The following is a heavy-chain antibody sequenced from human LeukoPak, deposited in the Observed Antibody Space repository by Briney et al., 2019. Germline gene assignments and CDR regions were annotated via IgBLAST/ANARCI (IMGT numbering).Heavy chain of an antibody. Sequence: GESLKISCNGSGYSFTSYWIGWVRQMPGKGLEWMGIIYPGDSDTRDSPSFQGQVTISADKSISTAYLQWSSLKASDTAMYYCARAGAFNWNDDGPYSRGFDPWGQGTLVTVSS. CDR3: ARAGAFNWNDDGPYSRGFDP. CDR2: IYPGDSDT. CDR1: GYSFTSYW. J-gene: IGHJ5*02. V-gene: IGHV5-51*01. D-gene: IGHD1-20*01.